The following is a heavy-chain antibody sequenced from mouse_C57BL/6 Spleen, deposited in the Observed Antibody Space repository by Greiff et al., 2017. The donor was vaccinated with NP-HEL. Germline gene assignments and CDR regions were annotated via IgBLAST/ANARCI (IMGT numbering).Heavy chain of an antibody. CDR1: GFTFSDYG. CDR3: AREDYDGAWFAY. D-gene: IGHD2-4*01. V-gene: IGHV5-17*01. CDR2: ISSGSSTI. Sequence: EVMLVESGGGLVKPGGSLKLSCAASGFTFSDYGMHWVRQAPEKGLEWVAYISSGSSTIYYADTVKGRFTISRDNAKNTLFLQMTSLRSEDTAMYYCAREDYDGAWFAYWGQGTRVTVSA. J-gene: IGHJ3*01.